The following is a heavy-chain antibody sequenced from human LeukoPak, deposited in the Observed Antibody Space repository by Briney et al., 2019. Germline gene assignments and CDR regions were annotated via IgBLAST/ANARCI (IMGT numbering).Heavy chain of an antibody. CDR2: IYSSGHT. CDR1: GGSFSGYY. D-gene: IGHD1-1*01. J-gene: IGHJ3*01. CDR3: ARQPYSDPFDV. V-gene: IGHV4-59*08. Sequence: SETLSLTCAVYGGSFSGYYWSWIRQPPGKGLEWIAYIYSSGHTISNPSLQSRVTMSLDTSRNQFSLKLSSVTAADTAVYYCARQPYSDPFDVWGPGTMVTVSS.